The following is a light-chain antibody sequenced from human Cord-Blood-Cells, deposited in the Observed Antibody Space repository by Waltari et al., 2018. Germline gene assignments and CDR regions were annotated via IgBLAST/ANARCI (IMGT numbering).Light chain of an antibody. Sequence: QSALTQPASVSGSPGQSTTIPCTATSSDVGGYNHVSWYQQHPSKAPKLMIYDVSHRPSGVSNRLSGSKSGNTASLTISGLQAEDEADYYCSSYTSSSTLVFGGGTKLTVL. J-gene: IGLJ2*01. CDR3: SSYTSSSTLV. V-gene: IGLV2-14*01. CDR2: DVS. CDR1: SSDVGGYNH.